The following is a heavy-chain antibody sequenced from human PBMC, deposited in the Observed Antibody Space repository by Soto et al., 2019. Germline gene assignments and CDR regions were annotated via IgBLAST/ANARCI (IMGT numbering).Heavy chain of an antibody. Sequence: GGSLRLSCTASGFSLSSYGLHWVRQAPGKGLEWVAGLWSDGIKTSYTDSVKGRFTISRDTSKNMLYLQMNSLGAEDTAVYYCARDLNYWSLLIDHWGQGTLVTVSS. D-gene: IGHD2-8*02. J-gene: IGHJ4*02. CDR1: GFSLSSYG. V-gene: IGHV3-33*01. CDR2: LWSDGIKT. CDR3: ARDLNYWSLLIDH.